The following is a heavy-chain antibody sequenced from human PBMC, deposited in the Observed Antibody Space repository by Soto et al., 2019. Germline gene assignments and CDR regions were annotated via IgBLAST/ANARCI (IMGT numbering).Heavy chain of an antibody. Sequence: SETLSLTCAVSGGSISSGGYSWSWIRQPPGKGLEWIGYIYHSGSTYYNPSLKSRVTISVDRSKNQFSLKLSSVTAADTAVYYCARGGVVGATDFAYWGQGTLVTVSS. CDR3: ARGGVVGATDFAY. CDR1: GGSISSGGYS. CDR2: IYHSGST. V-gene: IGHV4-30-2*01. J-gene: IGHJ4*02. D-gene: IGHD1-26*01.